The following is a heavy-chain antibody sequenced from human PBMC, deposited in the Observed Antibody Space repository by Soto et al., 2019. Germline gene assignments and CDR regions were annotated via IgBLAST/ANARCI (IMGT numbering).Heavy chain of an antibody. D-gene: IGHD3-10*01. V-gene: IGHV1-2*02. Sequence: ASVKVSCKPSGYTFTAYYMHWLRQAPGHGLEWLGWTSPRTGGAKYSHKFQGRVSMTRNTSITTAYMELTGLSTDDTAVYYCARSSGSYSKWFDSWGQGTLVTVSS. CDR3: ARSSGSYSKWFDS. CDR2: TSPRTGGA. J-gene: IGHJ5*01. CDR1: GYTFTAYY.